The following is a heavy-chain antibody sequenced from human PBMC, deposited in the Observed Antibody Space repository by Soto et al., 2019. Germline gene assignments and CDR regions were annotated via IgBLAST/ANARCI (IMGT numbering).Heavy chain of an antibody. J-gene: IGHJ5*02. Sequence: PGESLKISCKGSGYSFAGYWIAWVRQMPGKGLEWMGIIYPGNSESRYSPSFQGQVTISADKSISTAYLQWSSLKASDTAMYYCARFADPHLSDNWFDPWGQGTLVTVSS. CDR1: GYSFAGYW. D-gene: IGHD3-3*02. V-gene: IGHV5-51*01. CDR2: IYPGNSES. CDR3: ARFADPHLSDNWFDP.